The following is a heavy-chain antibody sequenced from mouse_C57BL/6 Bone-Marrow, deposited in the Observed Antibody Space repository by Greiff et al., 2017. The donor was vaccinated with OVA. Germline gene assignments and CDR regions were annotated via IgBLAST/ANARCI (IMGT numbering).Heavy chain of an antibody. Sequence: QVQLKQPGAELVKPGASVKVSCKASGYTFTSYWMHWVKQRPGQGLEWIGRIHPSDSDTNYNQKFKGKATLTVDKSSSTAYMQLSSLTSEDSAVYYCALFITTARGFAYWGQGNLVTVSA. V-gene: IGHV1-74*01. CDR1: GYTFTSYW. D-gene: IGHD1-1*01. CDR2: IHPSDSDT. CDR3: ALFITTARGFAY. J-gene: IGHJ3*01.